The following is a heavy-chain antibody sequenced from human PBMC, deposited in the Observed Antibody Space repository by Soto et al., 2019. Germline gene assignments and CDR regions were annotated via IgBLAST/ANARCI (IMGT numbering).Heavy chain of an antibody. CDR3: TAGERLGVVIYYYGMDV. V-gene: IGHV3-15*07. CDR1: GFTFSNAW. Sequence: EVQLVESGGGLVKPGGSLRLSCAASGFTFSNAWMNWVRQAPGKGLEWVGRIKSKTDGGTTDYAAPVKGRFTISRDDSKNTLYLQMNSLKTDDTAVYYCTAGERLGVVIYYYGMDVWGQGTTVTVSS. CDR2: IKSKTDGGTT. D-gene: IGHD3-3*01. J-gene: IGHJ6*02.